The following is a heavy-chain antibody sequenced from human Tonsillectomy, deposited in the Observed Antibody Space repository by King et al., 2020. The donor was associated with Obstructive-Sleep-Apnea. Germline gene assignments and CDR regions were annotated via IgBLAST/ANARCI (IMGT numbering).Heavy chain of an antibody. J-gene: IGHJ4*02. CDR1: GYSFTSYW. CDR3: ARLSLGNYDSSGYYFDY. V-gene: IGHV5-10-1*01. CDR2: MDPSDSYT. Sequence: VQLVESGAEVKKPGESLRISCKGSGYSFTSYWISWVRQMPGKGLEWMGRMDPSDSYTNYIPSFQGHVTISADKSISTAYLQWSSLKASDTAMYYCARLSLGNYDSSGYYFDYWGQGTLVTVSS. D-gene: IGHD3-22*01.